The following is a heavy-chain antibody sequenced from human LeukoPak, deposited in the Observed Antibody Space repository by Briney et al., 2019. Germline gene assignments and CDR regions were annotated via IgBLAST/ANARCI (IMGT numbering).Heavy chain of an antibody. J-gene: IGHJ4*02. V-gene: IGHV4-30-4*01. CDR1: GGSISSGDYY. CDR3: ARVGERYNYDGSGPIGEKSY. Sequence: SETLSLTCTVSGGSISSGDYYWGWIRQPPGKGLEWIGYIYYSGSTYYNPSLKSRVTISVDTSKNQFSLKLSSVTAADTAVYYCARVGERYNYDGSGPIGEKSYWGQGTLVTVSS. D-gene: IGHD3-22*01. CDR2: IYYSGST.